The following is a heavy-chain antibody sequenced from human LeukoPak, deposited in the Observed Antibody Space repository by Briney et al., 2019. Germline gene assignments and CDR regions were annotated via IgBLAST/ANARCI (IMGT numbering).Heavy chain of an antibody. Sequence: SETLSLTCTVSGGSISSSSYYWGWIRHPPGKGLEWIGSIYYSGSTYYNPSLKSRVTISVDTSKNQFSLKLSSVTAADTAVYYCARRPIPSHQLPHFDWPSDAFDIWGQGTMVTVSS. CDR2: IYYSGST. V-gene: IGHV4-39*01. CDR1: GGSISSSSYY. CDR3: ARRPIPSHQLPHFDWPSDAFDI. D-gene: IGHD3-9*01. J-gene: IGHJ3*02.